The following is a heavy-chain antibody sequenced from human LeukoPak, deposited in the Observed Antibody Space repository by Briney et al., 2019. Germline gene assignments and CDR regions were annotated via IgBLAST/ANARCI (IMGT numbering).Heavy chain of an antibody. D-gene: IGHD2-15*01. Sequence: PSQTLSLTCTVSGGSISSGGYYWSWIRQHPGKGLEWIGYIYYSGNTYYTPSLKSRVTMSVDTSENQFSLNLSSVTAADTAVYYCARRLPSIAALDYWGQGILVTVSS. CDR1: GGSISSGGYY. J-gene: IGHJ4*02. V-gene: IGHV4-31*03. CDR2: IYYSGNT. CDR3: ARRLPSIAALDY.